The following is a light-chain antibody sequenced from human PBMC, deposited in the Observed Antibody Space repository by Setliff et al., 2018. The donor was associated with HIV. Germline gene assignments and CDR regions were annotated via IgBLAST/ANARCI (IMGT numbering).Light chain of an antibody. CDR3: QQRS. V-gene: IGKV3-11*01. Sequence: EIVLTQSPGTLSLSPGERATLSCRASQSVSSYLAWYQQKPGQAPRLLIYDASNRATGIPARFSGSGSGTDLTLTISSLEPEDFAVYYCQQRSFGGGTKVDIK. CDR2: DAS. CDR1: QSVSSY. J-gene: IGKJ4*01.